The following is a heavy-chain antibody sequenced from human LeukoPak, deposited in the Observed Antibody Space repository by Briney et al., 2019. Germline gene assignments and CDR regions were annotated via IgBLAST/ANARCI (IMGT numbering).Heavy chain of an antibody. J-gene: IGHJ4*02. CDR1: GGSVTSTNW. Sequence: SETLSLTCAVSGGSVTSTNWWTWVRQPPGKGLERIGEVHLDGRTNYNPSLTGRLTLSVDLYENHISLKLTSVTAADTAVYYCAREGGFYRPLDYLGQGTLVTVSS. CDR3: AREGGFYRPLDY. D-gene: IGHD3-3*01. V-gene: IGHV4-4*02. CDR2: VHLDGRT.